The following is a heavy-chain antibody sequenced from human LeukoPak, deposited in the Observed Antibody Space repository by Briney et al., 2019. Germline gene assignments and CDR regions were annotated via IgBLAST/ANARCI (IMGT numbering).Heavy chain of an antibody. CDR1: GGSISSGGYY. CDR2: IYYSGST. D-gene: IGHD3-10*01. Sequence: PSETLSLTCTVSGGSISSGGYYWRWIRQHPGKGLEWIGYIYYSGSTYYNPSLKSRVTISVDTSKNQFSLKLSSVTAADTAVYYCARGRRMVRGVITSGFDYWGQGTLVTVSS. CDR3: ARGRRMVRGVITSGFDY. V-gene: IGHV4-31*03. J-gene: IGHJ4*02.